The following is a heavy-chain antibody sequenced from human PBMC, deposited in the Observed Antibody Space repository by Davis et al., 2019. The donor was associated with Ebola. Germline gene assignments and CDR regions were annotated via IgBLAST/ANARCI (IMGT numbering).Heavy chain of an antibody. CDR3: ARQDSSRYYYYGMDV. J-gene: IGHJ6*02. CDR1: GGSFSGYY. D-gene: IGHD6-19*01. Sequence: GSLRLSCAVYGGSFSGYYWSWIRQPPGKGLEWIGEINHSGSTNYNPSLKSRVTISVDTSKNQFSLKLSSVTAADTAVYYCARQDSSRYYYYGMDVWGQGTTVTVSS. V-gene: IGHV4-34*01. CDR2: INHSGST.